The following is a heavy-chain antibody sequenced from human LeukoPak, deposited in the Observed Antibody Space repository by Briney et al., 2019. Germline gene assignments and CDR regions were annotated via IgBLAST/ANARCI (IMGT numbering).Heavy chain of an antibody. CDR2: IIPILGIA. V-gene: IGHV1-69*02. J-gene: IGHJ4*02. CDR3: ARVPGPGEYDY. Sequence: ASVKVSCKASGGTFSSYTISWVRQAPGQGLEWMGRIIPILGIANYAQKSQGRVTITADKSTSTAYMELSSLRSEDTVVYYCARVPGPGEYDYWGQGTLVTVSS. CDR1: GGTFSSYT. D-gene: IGHD3-16*01.